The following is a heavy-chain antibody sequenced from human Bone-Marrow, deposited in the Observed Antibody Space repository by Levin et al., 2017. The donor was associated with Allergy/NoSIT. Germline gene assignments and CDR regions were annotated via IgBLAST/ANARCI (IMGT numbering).Heavy chain of an antibody. V-gene: IGHV3-30*04. CDR1: GFTFTDYG. Sequence: HPGGSLRLSCAASGFTFTDYGMHWVRQTPGKGLESVARISNGGNEKDYADSVKGRFTISRDNSKNTLSLEMNSLGIEDTAVYYCARDLGHYDSSGFPTCLVDYWGQGTLVTVSS. J-gene: IGHJ4*02. CDR2: ISNGGNEK. D-gene: IGHD3-22*01. CDR3: ARDLGHYDSSGFPTCLVDY.